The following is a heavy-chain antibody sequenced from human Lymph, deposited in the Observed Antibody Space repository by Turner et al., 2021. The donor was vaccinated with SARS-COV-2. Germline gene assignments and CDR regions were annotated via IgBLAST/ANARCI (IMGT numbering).Heavy chain of an antibody. CDR2: ISGDSGGT. J-gene: IGHJ4*02. Sequence: VQLLESGGGVVQPAGSLRVSCAAPGFTCVDYAMHWVRQAPGKGLEWVSIISGDSGGTYYADSVKGRFTISRDNSKNSLSLQMNSLRAEDTALYYCAKDPGYCSGGSCYSRTYFDFWGQGTLVTVSA. V-gene: IGHV3-43*02. CDR3: AKDPGYCSGGSCYSRTYFDF. CDR1: GFTCVDYA. D-gene: IGHD2-15*01.